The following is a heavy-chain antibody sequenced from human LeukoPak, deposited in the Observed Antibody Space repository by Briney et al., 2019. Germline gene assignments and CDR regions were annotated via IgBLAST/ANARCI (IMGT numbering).Heavy chain of an antibody. Sequence: SETLSLTCAVYGGSFSGYYWSWIRQPPGKGLEWIGEINHSGSTNYNPSLKSRVTISVDTSKNQFSLKLSSVTAADTAVYYCARGLPYSSSWYRFHGPFDYWGQGTLVTVSS. V-gene: IGHV4-34*01. J-gene: IGHJ4*02. D-gene: IGHD6-13*01. CDR3: ARGLPYSSSWYRFHGPFDY. CDR2: INHSGST. CDR1: GGSFSGYY.